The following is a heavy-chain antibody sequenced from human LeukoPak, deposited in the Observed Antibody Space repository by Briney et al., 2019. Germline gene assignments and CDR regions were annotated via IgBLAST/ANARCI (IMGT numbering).Heavy chain of an antibody. J-gene: IGHJ4*02. V-gene: IGHV4-34*01. CDR2: INHSGST. Sequence: SETLSLTSAVYVGSFSGYYWSWIRHPPGKGLEWIGEINHSGSTNYNPSLKSRVTISVDTSKNQFSLKLTSVTAADTAVYYCARWDSGSYFLDYWGQGTLVTVSS. CDR1: VGSFSGYY. CDR3: ARWDSGSYFLDY. D-gene: IGHD1-26*01.